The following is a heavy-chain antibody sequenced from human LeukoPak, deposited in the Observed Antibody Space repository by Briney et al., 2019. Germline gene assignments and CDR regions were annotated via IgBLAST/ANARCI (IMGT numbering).Heavy chain of an antibody. J-gene: IGHJ4*02. V-gene: IGHV4-4*07. CDR3: AREVTMVRGGTLLFDH. CDR1: GGSISSYH. CDR2: IYTSGST. Sequence: SETLSLTCTVSGGSISSYHWSWIRQPAGKGLEWIGRIYTSGSTNYNPSLKSRVTMSVDTSKNQFSLKLSSVTAADTAVYYCAREVTMVRGGTLLFDHWGQGTLVTVSS. D-gene: IGHD3-10*01.